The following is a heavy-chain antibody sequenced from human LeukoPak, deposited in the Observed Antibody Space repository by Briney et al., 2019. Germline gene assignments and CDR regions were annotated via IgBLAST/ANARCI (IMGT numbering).Heavy chain of an antibody. V-gene: IGHV4-34*01. Sequence: SETLSLTCTVSGGSISSYYWSWIRQPPGKGLEWIGEINHSGSTNYNPSLKSRVTISVDTSKNQFSLKLSSVTAADTAVYYCARERYCSSTSCQRPRALFDPWGQGTLVTVSS. CDR2: INHSGST. J-gene: IGHJ5*02. CDR3: ARERYCSSTSCQRPRALFDP. CDR1: GGSISSYY. D-gene: IGHD2-2*01.